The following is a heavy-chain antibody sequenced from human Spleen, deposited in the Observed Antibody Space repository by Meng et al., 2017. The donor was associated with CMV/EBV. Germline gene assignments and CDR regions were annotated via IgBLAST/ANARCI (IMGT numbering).Heavy chain of an antibody. J-gene: IGHJ4*02. V-gene: IGHV4-39*01. CDR1: GGSISSSSYY. CDR3: ARSEVATINIWGFDY. Sequence: SETLSLTCTVSGGSISSSSYYWGWIRQPPGKGLEWIGSIYYSGSTYYNPSLKSRVIISVDTSKNQFSLKLTSVTAADTAVYYCARSEVATINIWGFDYWGQGTLVTVSS. CDR2: IYYSGST. D-gene: IGHD5-12*01.